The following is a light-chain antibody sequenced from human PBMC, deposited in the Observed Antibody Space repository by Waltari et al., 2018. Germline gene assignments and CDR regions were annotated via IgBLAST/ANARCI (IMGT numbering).Light chain of an antibody. CDR3: QQRNKWPVT. J-gene: IGKJ4*01. CDR1: QSVSNY. CDR2: DVS. Sequence: SCRAMQSVSNYLAWYQQKPGQAPRLLIYDVSNRATDIPARFSGSGFATDFTLTISDLKPEDIAVYYCQQRNKWPVTFGGGTKVEIK. V-gene: IGKV3-11*01.